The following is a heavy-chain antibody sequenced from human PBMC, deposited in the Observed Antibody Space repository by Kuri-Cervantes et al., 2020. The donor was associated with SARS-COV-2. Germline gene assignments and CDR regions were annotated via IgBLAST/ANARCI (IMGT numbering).Heavy chain of an antibody. V-gene: IGHV4-59*01. Sequence: SETLFLTCTVSGGSISSYYWSWIRQPPGKGLEWIGYIYYSGSTNYNPSLKSRVTISVDTSKNQFSLKLSSVTAADTAVYYCAREVEGSDAFDIWGQGTMVTVSS. CDR3: AREVEGSDAFDI. CDR2: IYYSGST. CDR1: GGSISSYY. J-gene: IGHJ3*02.